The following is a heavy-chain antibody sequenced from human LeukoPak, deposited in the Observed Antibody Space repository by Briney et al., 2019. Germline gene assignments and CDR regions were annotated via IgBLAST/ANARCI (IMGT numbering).Heavy chain of an antibody. CDR1: GGSISSYY. J-gene: IGHJ4*02. V-gene: IGHV4-59*12. D-gene: IGHD3-10*01. CDR2: IYYSGST. CDR3: ARGVRGVILYYFDY. Sequence: PSETLSLTCTVSGGSISSYYWSWIRQPPGKGLEWIGYIYYSGSTNYNPSLKSRVTISVDKSKNQFSLKLSSVTAADTAVYYCARGVRGVILYYFDYWGQGTLVTVSS.